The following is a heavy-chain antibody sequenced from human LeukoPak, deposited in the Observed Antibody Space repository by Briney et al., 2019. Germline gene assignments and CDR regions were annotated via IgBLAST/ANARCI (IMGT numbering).Heavy chain of an antibody. CDR2: INPNSGGT. J-gene: IGHJ5*02. V-gene: IGHV1-2*02. D-gene: IGHD3-22*01. Sequence: ASVKVSCKASGYTFTGYYMHWVRQAPGQGLEWMGWINPNSGGTNYAQKFQGRVTMTRDTSISTAYMELSRLRSDDTAVYYCATYDSSVGGFDPWGQGTLVIVSS. CDR3: ATYDSSVGGFDP. CDR1: GYTFTGYY.